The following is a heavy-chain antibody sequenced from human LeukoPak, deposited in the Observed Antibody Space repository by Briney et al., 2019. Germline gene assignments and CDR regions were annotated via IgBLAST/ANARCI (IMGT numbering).Heavy chain of an antibody. V-gene: IGHV3-23*01. J-gene: IGHJ3*02. D-gene: IGHD5-12*01. CDR3: VKGGYSGYEYAFDI. CDR1: GFTFSSYA. CDR2: ISDSGGST. Sequence: GGSLRLSCAASGFTFSSYAMSWVRQAPGKGLEWVSSISDSGGSTSNADSVKGRFTISRDNSKNTLYLQMNSLRAEDTAVYYCVKGGYSGYEYAFDIWGQGTMVSVSS.